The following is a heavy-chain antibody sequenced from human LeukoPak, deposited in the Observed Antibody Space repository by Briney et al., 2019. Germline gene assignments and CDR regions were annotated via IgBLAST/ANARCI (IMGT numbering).Heavy chain of an antibody. J-gene: IGHJ4*02. CDR2: ISNNGDRT. CDR3: AKERYDSSGYYPYYFDY. Sequence: GGSLRLSCAASGFTFSNYAMTWVRQAPGRGLEWVSVISNNGDRTYYADTVKGRFTISRDNSKNTLYLQMNSLRAEDTAVYYCAKERYDSSGYYPYYFDYWGQGTLVTVSS. D-gene: IGHD3-22*01. V-gene: IGHV3-23*01. CDR1: GFTFSNYA.